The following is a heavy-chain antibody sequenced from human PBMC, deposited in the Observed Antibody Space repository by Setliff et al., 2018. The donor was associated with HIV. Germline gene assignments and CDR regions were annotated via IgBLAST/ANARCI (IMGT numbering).Heavy chain of an antibody. V-gene: IGHV3-23*01. CDR1: GFTFSRYD. D-gene: IGHD3-22*01. Sequence: GESLKISCAASGFTFSRYDMSWVRQAPGKGLEWVSVISGSGGSTNYADSVKGRFTISRDNSKNTLYLQMNTLRAEDTAVYYCAKGADPGSSGHYAPYYFDYWGQGTLVTVSS. CDR3: AKGADPGSSGHYAPYYFDY. CDR2: ISGSGGST. J-gene: IGHJ4*02.